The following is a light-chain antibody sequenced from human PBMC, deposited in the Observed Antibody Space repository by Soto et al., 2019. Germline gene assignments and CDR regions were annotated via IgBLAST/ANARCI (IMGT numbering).Light chain of an antibody. J-gene: IGKJ2*01. CDR2: WAS. Sequence: DIVMTQSPDSLAVSLGERATINCKSSQSVLYSSNNNNYLAWYQQKPGQPPKLLIYWASTRESGVPDRFSGSGSGTDFTLTISSRQAEDVAVYYCQQYYSPPHTVGQGTKLEIK. CDR3: QQYYSPPHT. CDR1: QSVLYSSNNNNY. V-gene: IGKV4-1*01.